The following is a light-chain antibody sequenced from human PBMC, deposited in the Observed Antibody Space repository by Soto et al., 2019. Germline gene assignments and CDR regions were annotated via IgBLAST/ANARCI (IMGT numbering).Light chain of an antibody. J-gene: IGKJ4*01. V-gene: IGKV1-33*01. CDR1: QDISNH. CDR3: QQYDNLPPG. CDR2: DAS. Sequence: DLQMTQSPSSLSASVRDRVTITCQASQDISNHLNWYQQKPGKAPKLLIYDASNLEKGVPSRFSGSGSGTDFTFTISSLQPEDIATYYCQQYDNLPPGFGGGTKVEIK.